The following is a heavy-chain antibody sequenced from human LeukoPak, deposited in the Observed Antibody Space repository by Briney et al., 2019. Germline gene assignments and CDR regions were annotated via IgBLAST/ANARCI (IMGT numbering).Heavy chain of an antibody. CDR2: IYYSGST. V-gene: IGHV4-59*01. D-gene: IGHD2-15*01. CDR3: ARDGGGSWDGMDV. CDR1: GGSISSYY. J-gene: IGHJ6*02. Sequence: SETLSLTCTVSGGSISSYYWSWIRQPPGKGLEWIGYIYYSGSTNYNPSLKSRVTISVDTSKNQFSLKLSSATAADTAVYYCARDGGGSWDGMDVWGQGTTVTVSS.